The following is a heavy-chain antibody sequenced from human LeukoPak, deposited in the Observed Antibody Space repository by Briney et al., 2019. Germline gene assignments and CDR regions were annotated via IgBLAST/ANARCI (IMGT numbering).Heavy chain of an antibody. D-gene: IGHD3-22*01. J-gene: IGHJ4*02. CDR1: GFTFSSYS. CDR3: ARFRGYYDSSGPFPNDY. V-gene: IGHV3-21*01. Sequence: GGSLRLSCAASGFTFSSYSMNWVRQAPGKGLEWVSSISSSGTYVYYADSVKGRFTISRDNAKNSLSLQMNSLRADDAAVYYCARFRGYYDSSGPFPNDYWGQGTLVTVSS. CDR2: ISSSGTYV.